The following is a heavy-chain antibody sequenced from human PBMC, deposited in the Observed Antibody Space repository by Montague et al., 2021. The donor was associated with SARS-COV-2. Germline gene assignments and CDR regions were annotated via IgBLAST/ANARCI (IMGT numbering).Heavy chain of an antibody. Sequence: SETLSLTCTVSAGSINNYYWSWIRQSAGKGLEWIGRIYPSGDTNYNPSLKSRVTVSVDTSKSQFSLNLNSLTVADTAVYYCASSYGSGYYGFDYWGQGIPVTVFS. J-gene: IGHJ4*02. D-gene: IGHD3-3*01. CDR3: ASSYGSGYYGFDY. CDR1: AGSINNYY. V-gene: IGHV4-4*07. CDR2: IYPSGDT.